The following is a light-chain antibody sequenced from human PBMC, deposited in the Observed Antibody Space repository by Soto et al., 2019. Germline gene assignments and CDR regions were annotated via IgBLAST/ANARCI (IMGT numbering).Light chain of an antibody. CDR1: QAVSTW. CDR2: AAS. CDR3: QQGASFPRT. Sequence: IHMTRSPSAVSASVGDRVPITGRASQAVSTWLAWYQQKPGGAPKLLIYAASTLQRGVPSRFSGSGSGTDVTLTIRSLQPEDFATYYCQQGASFPRTFGGGTKVDIK. J-gene: IGKJ4*01. V-gene: IGKV1-12*01.